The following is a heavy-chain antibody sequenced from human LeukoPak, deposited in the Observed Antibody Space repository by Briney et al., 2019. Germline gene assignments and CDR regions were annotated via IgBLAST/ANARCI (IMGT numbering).Heavy chain of an antibody. CDR2: ISSSSSTI. V-gene: IGHV3-48*01. CDR3: ARDSGIGSYRFDY. J-gene: IGHJ4*02. Sequence: QPGGSLRLSCAASGFTFSSYSMNWVRQAPGKGLEWVSYISSSSSTIYYADSVKGRFTISRDNAKNSLYLQMNSLRSDDTAVYYCARDSGIGSYRFDYWGQGTLVTVSS. CDR1: GFTFSSYS. D-gene: IGHD1-26*01.